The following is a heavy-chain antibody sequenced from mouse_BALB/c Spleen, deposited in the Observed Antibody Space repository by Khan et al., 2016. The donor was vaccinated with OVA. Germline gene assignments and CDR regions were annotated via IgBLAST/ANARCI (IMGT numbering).Heavy chain of an antibody. CDR3: ARKNGSDFDY. CDR1: GYSFTGYF. J-gene: IGHJ2*01. D-gene: IGHD1-1*01. CDR2: INPHIGET. V-gene: IGHV1-20*02. Sequence: VRLQQSGPELVKPGASMKISCKASGYSFTGYFMNWVMQSHGKSLEWIGRINPHIGETFYNQKFVGKATLTVDESSSTAHMELRSLASEDSAVYFCARKNGSDFDYWGQGTTLTVSS.